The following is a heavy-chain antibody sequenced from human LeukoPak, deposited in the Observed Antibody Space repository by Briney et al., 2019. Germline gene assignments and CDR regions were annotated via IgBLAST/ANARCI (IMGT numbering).Heavy chain of an antibody. D-gene: IGHD3-10*01. J-gene: IGHJ4*02. CDR2: IYYSGST. V-gene: IGHV4-39*01. CDR1: GDSISSSSYY. Sequence: NASETLSLTCTVSGDSISSSSYYWGWLRQPPGKGLEWIGSIYYSGSTYYNPSLKSRVTISVDTSKNQFSLKLSSVTAADTAVYYCARRLLWFGEALGSFDYWGQGTLVTVSS. CDR3: ARRLLWFGEALGSFDY.